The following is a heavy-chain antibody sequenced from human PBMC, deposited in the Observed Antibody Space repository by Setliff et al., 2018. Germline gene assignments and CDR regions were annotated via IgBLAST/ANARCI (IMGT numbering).Heavy chain of an antibody. D-gene: IGHD5-12*01. V-gene: IGHV4-38-2*02. CDR2: IRHSGST. CDR3: AHPTQEYSGYDY. J-gene: IGHJ4*02. Sequence: SETLSLTCIVSGYSITDGYYWGWVRQPPGEGPEWIASIRHSGSTHYAPSFESRATISFDPSKNQFSLNLNSMTAADTAMYYCAHPTQEYSGYDYWGQGTLVTVSS. CDR1: GYSITDGYY.